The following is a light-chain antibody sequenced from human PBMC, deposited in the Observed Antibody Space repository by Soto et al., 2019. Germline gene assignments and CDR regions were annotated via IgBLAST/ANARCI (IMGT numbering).Light chain of an antibody. CDR1: SSDVGGYNY. V-gene: IGLV2-8*01. CDR2: EVS. Sequence: QFALTQPPSASGSPGQSVTISCTGTSSDVGGYNYVSWYQQHPGKAPKLMIYEVSKRPSGVPDRFSGSKSGNTASLTVSGLQAEDEADYYCCSYVDTDTWVFGGGTKVTVL. J-gene: IGLJ3*02. CDR3: CSYVDTDTWV.